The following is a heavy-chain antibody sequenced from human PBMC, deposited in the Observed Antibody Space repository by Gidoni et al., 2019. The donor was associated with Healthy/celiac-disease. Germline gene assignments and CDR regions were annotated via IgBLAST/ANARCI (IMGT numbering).Heavy chain of an antibody. CDR3: ARVTHPAYYYGSSGYYYQFDY. V-gene: IGHV1-2*02. Sequence: QVQLAQSGAEVKKPGASVKVSCKASGYTFTGYYMHWGRQAPGQGLEWMGWINPNSGGTNYAQKFQGRVTMTRDTSISTAYMELSRLRSDDTAVYYCARVTHPAYYYGSSGYYYQFDYWGQGTLVTVSS. CDR2: INPNSGGT. D-gene: IGHD3-22*01. CDR1: GYTFTGYY. J-gene: IGHJ4*02.